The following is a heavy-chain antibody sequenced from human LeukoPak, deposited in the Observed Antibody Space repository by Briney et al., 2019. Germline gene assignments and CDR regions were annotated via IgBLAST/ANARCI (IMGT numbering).Heavy chain of an antibody. CDR1: GYTFTSYD. CDR2: MNPNSGNT. CDR3: ARVGADIVVVVAATGWFDP. Sequence: ASVKVSCKASGYTFTSYDINWVRQATGQGLEWMGWMNPNSGNTGYAQKFQGRVTMTRNTSISTAYMELSSLRSDDTAVYYCARVGADIVVVVAATGWFDPWGQGTLVTVSS. J-gene: IGHJ5*02. D-gene: IGHD2-15*01. V-gene: IGHV1-8*01.